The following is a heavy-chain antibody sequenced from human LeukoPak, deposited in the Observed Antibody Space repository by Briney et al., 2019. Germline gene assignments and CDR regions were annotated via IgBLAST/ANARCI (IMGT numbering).Heavy chain of an antibody. V-gene: IGHV1-24*01. Sequence: ASVKVSCKVSGYTLTESSMHWVRQAPGKGLEWMGGFDPEDGETIYAQKFQGRVTMTEDTSTDTAYMELGSLRSEDTAVYYCATQRPPVGATTGFDYWGQGTLVTVSS. J-gene: IGHJ4*02. CDR3: ATQRPPVGATTGFDY. D-gene: IGHD1-26*01. CDR1: GYTLTESS. CDR2: FDPEDGET.